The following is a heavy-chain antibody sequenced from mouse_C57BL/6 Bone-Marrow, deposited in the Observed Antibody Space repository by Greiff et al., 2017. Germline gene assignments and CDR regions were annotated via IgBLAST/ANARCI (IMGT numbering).Heavy chain of an antibody. J-gene: IGHJ4*01. D-gene: IGHD1-1*02. CDR2: IDPENGDT. Sequence: VQLQQSGAELVRPGASVKLSCTASGFNIKDDYMHWVKQRPEQGLEWIGWIDPENGDTEYASKFQGKATITADTSSNTAYLQLSSLTSEDTAVYYCTTYGTPGAMDYWGQGTSVTVSS. V-gene: IGHV14-4*01. CDR3: TTYGTPGAMDY. CDR1: GFNIKDDY.